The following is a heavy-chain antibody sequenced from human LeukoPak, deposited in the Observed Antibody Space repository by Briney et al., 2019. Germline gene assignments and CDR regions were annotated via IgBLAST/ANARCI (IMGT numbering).Heavy chain of an antibody. Sequence: SETLSLTCAVSGGSISSGSYSWSWIRQPPGKGLEWIGYIYHSGSTYYNPSLKSRVTISVDRSKNQFSLKLSSVTAADTAVYYCARLPQSRGYSYGYFDYWGQGTLVTVSS. CDR3: ARLPQSRGYSYGYFDY. J-gene: IGHJ4*02. D-gene: IGHD5-18*01. CDR2: IYHSGST. V-gene: IGHV4-30-2*01. CDR1: GGSISSGSYS.